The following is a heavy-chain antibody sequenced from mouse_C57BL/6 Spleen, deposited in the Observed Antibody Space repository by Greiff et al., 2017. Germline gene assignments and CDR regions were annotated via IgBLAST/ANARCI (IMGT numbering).Heavy chain of an antibody. CDR2: IRNKAKGYTT. Sequence: EVKVVESGGGLVQPGGSLSLSCAASGFTFTDYYMSWVRQPPGKALEWLGFIRNKAKGYTTEYSASVKGRFTISRDNSQSILYLQMNALRAEDSATYYCARYRTYYFDYWGQGTTLTVSS. CDR3: ARYRTYYFDY. J-gene: IGHJ2*01. CDR1: GFTFTDYY. V-gene: IGHV7-3*01.